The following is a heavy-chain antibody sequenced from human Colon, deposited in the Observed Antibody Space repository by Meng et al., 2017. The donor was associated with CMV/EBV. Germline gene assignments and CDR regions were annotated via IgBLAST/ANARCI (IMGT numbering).Heavy chain of an antibody. CDR2: INPNSGDT. CDR1: GYIITDYF. D-gene: IGHD6-25*01. Sequence: ASVKVSCKATGYIITDYFMHWVRQAPGQGLEWMGWINPNSGDTNYAQHFQDRVIMTRDTSISTAYMDLSRLTSDDTALYYCARGGPADGFDIWGQGTEVTVS. J-gene: IGHJ3*02. CDR3: ARGGPADGFDI. V-gene: IGHV1-2*02.